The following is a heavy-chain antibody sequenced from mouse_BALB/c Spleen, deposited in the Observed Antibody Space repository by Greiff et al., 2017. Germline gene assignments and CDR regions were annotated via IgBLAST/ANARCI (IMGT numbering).Heavy chain of an antibody. CDR2: ISYSGST. V-gene: IGHV3-2*02. CDR1: GYSITSDYA. J-gene: IGHJ4*01. Sequence: EVMLVESGPGLVKPSQSLSLTCTVTGYSITSDYAWNWIRQFPGNKLEWMGYISYSGSTSYNPSLKSRISITRDTSKNQFFLQLNSVTTEDTATYYCARHYGLYYDAMDYWDQGTSVTVSS. CDR3: ARHYGLYYDAMDY. D-gene: IGHD1-1*02.